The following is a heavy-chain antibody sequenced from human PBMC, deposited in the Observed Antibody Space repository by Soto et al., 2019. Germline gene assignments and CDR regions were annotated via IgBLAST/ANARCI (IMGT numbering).Heavy chain of an antibody. D-gene: IGHD6-13*01. Sequence: SQTLSLTCAISGDSVSSNSAAWNWIRQSPSRGLEWLGRTYYRSKWYNDYAVSVKSRITINPDTSKNQFSLQLNSVTPEDTAVYYCARGPLAAAGYYYYYGMDVWGQGTTVTVSS. CDR1: GDSVSSNSAA. CDR3: ARGPLAAAGYYYYYGMDV. CDR2: TYYRSKWYN. V-gene: IGHV6-1*01. J-gene: IGHJ6*02.